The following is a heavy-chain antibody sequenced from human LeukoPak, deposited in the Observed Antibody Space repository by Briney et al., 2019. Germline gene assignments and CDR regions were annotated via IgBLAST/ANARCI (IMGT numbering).Heavy chain of an antibody. CDR3: ARGVDSYGNDYYYGLDV. CDR1: GFTFSGYA. CDR2: ISYDGRDK. V-gene: IGHV3-30*04. Sequence: PGRSLRLSCAASGFTFSGYAMHWVRQAPGKGLEWVTLISYDGRDKNYADSVKGRFTISRDNSENTLYVQMNSLRAEDTAVYYCARGVDSYGNDYYYGLDVWGQGTTVTVSS. J-gene: IGHJ6*02. D-gene: IGHD5-18*01.